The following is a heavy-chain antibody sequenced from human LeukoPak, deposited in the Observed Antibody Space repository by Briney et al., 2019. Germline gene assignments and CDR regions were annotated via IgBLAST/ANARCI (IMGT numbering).Heavy chain of an antibody. CDR3: ARMGIAAAGTQNWFDP. CDR2: LYYSGST. D-gene: IGHD6-13*01. J-gene: IGHJ5*02. CDR1: GGSIRSSSYF. Sequence: SETLSLTCAVSGGSIRSSSYFWGWIRQPPGKRLERIGSLYYSGSTNYNPSLKSRVTISVDTSKNQFSLKLSSVTAADTAVYYCARMGIAAAGTQNWFDPWGQGTLVTVSS. V-gene: IGHV4-39*07.